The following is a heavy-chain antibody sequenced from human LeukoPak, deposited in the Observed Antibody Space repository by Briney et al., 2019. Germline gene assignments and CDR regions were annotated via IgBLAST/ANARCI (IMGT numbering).Heavy chain of an antibody. Sequence: GSSLRLSCAASGFTFSSYAMHWVRQAPGKGLEWVAVISYDGSNKYYADSVKGRFTISRDNAKNSLYLQMNSLRAEDTAVYYCARALAGTDYWGQGTLVTVSS. CDR3: ARALAGTDY. V-gene: IGHV3-30-3*01. CDR1: GFTFSSYA. CDR2: ISYDGSNK. J-gene: IGHJ4*02. D-gene: IGHD6-19*01.